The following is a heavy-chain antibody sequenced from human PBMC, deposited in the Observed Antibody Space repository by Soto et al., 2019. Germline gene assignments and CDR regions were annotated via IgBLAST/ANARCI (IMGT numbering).Heavy chain of an antibody. CDR3: ARVWNDGRFDY. V-gene: IGHV3-7*01. D-gene: IGHD1-1*01. CDR2: INQNGGAM. CDR1: GFTFSNYW. Sequence: EVQLVESGGGLVQPGGSLRLSCAASGFTFSNYWMTWVRQAPGKGREWVASINQNGGAMHYVDSVKGRFTVSRDNAKNSLYLQVNSLRAEDTAVFYCARVWNDGRFDYWGQGTLVTVSS. J-gene: IGHJ4*02.